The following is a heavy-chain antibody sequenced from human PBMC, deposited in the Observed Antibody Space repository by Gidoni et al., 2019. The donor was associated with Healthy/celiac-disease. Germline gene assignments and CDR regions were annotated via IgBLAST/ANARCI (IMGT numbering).Heavy chain of an antibody. J-gene: IGHJ6*02. D-gene: IGHD3-3*01. V-gene: IGHV3-11*01. CDR2: ISSSGSTI. CDR1: GFTFSDYY. Sequence: QVQLVESGGGLVKPGGSLRLSCAASGFTFSDYYMSWLRQAPGKGLEWVSYISSSGSTIYYADSVKGRFTISRDNAKNSLYLQMNSLRAEDTAVYYCARLYYDFWSGYYDPNYYDGMDVWGQGTTVTVSS. CDR3: ARLYYDFWSGYYDPNYYDGMDV.